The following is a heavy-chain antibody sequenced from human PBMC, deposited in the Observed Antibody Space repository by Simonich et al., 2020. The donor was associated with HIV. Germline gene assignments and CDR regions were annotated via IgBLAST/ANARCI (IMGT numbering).Heavy chain of an antibody. V-gene: IGHV3-30*07. CDR3: AREITSIAARHWYFDL. Sequence: QVQLVESGGGVVQPGRSLRLSCAASGFTFSSYAMHWVGQAPGKGLEWVAVKSYDGRNKYYADAVKGRFTIARDNSKNTLYLQMNSLRAEDTAVYYCAREITSIAARHWYFDLWGRGTLVTVSS. CDR1: GFTFSSYA. CDR2: KSYDGRNK. J-gene: IGHJ2*01. D-gene: IGHD6-6*01.